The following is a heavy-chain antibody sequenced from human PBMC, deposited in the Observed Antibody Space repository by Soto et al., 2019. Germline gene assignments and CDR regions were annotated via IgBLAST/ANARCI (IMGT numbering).Heavy chain of an antibody. J-gene: IGHJ6*02. CDR3: ARETQVLRFLGWLPQTMDV. D-gene: IGHD3-3*01. CDR2: INHSGST. V-gene: IGHV4-34*01. CDR1: GGSFSGYY. Sequence: SETLSLTCAVHGGSFSGYYWSWIRQPPRKGLEWIGEINHSGSTNYDPSLKSRVTISVDTSKNQSSLKLSSVTAPDTAVYYCARETQVLRFLGWLPQTMDVWGQGTTVTVSS.